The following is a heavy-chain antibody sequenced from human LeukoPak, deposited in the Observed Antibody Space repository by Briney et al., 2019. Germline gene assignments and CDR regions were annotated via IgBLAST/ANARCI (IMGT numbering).Heavy chain of an antibody. CDR2: INPSGGST. CDR3: ARERSYYDSSGYPYYFDY. V-gene: IGHV1-46*01. D-gene: IGHD3-22*01. CDR1: GYTFTSYY. J-gene: IGHJ4*02. Sequence: ASVKVSCKASGYTFTSYYMHWVRQAPGQGLEWMGIINPSGGSTSYAQKFQGRVTMTRDMSTSTVYMELSSLRSEDTAVYYCARERSYYDSSGYPYYFDYWGQGTLVTVSS.